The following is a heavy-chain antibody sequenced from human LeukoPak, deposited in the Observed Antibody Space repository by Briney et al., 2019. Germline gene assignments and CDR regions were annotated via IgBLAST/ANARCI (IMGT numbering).Heavy chain of an antibody. CDR3: AKDAPDPPYCSSTSCHWDYYYGMDV. Sequence: ASVKVSCKASGGTFSSYAISWVRQAPGQGLEWMGRIIPILGIANYAQKFQGRVTITADKSTSTAYMELSSLRSEDTAVYYCAKDAPDPPYCSSTSCHWDYYYGMDVWGQGTTVTVSS. CDR1: GGTFSSYA. J-gene: IGHJ6*02. CDR2: IIPILGIA. D-gene: IGHD2-2*01. V-gene: IGHV1-69*04.